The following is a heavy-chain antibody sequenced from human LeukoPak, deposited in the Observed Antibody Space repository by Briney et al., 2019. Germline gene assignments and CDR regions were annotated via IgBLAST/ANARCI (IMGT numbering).Heavy chain of an antibody. D-gene: IGHD4-23*01. Sequence: PGGSLRLSCAASGFTFSSYGMHWVRQAPGKGLEWVAVIWYDGSNKYYADSVKGRFTISRDNAKNTLYMQMNSLRAEDTAVYYCARRHDYGGNFPLDYWGQGTLVTVSS. V-gene: IGHV3-33*03. CDR3: ARRHDYGGNFPLDY. J-gene: IGHJ4*02. CDR2: IWYDGSNK. CDR1: GFTFSSYG.